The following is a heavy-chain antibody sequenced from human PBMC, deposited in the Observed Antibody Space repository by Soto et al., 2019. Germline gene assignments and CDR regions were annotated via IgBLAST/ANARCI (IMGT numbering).Heavy chain of an antibody. Sequence: SETLSLTCAVYGGSFSGYYWSWIRQPPGKGLEWIGEINHSGSTNYNPSLKSRVTISVDTSKNQFSLKLSSVTAADTAVYYCASRYCSSTSCLYYFDYWGQGTLVTAPQ. CDR2: INHSGST. CDR3: ASRYCSSTSCLYYFDY. V-gene: IGHV4-34*01. J-gene: IGHJ4*02. CDR1: GGSFSGYY. D-gene: IGHD2-2*01.